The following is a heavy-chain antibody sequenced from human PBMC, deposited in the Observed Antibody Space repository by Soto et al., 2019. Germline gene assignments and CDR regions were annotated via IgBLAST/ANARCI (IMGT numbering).Heavy chain of an antibody. D-gene: IGHD2-2*01. CDR1: GLSLSTGKLG. V-gene: IGHV2-26*01. CDR2: IFSNDDK. CDR3: ALIKDCSRTDCYLASFDP. J-gene: IGHJ5*02. Sequence: QVTLKESGPVLVKPTETLTLTCTVSGLSLSTGKLGVSWIRQPPGKALEWLAHIFSNDDKSYSTSLRSRVTISKDTSRSQVVLTMTNMDPLDSGTYYCALIKDCSRTDCYLASFDPWGQGTLVTVFS.